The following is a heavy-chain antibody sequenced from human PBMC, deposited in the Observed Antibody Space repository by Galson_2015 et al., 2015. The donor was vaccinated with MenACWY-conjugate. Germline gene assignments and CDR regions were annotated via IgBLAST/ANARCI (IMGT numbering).Heavy chain of an antibody. CDR1: GGTFSSYA. V-gene: IGHV1-69*13. CDR3: ARFLTVTNGFDY. Sequence: SVKVSCKASGGTFSSYAISWVRQAPGQGLEWMGGIIPIFGTANYAQKFQGRVTITADESTSTAYMELSSLRSEDTAVYYCARFLTVTNGFDYWGQGTLVTVSS. J-gene: IGHJ4*02. D-gene: IGHD4-17*01. CDR2: IIPIFGTA.